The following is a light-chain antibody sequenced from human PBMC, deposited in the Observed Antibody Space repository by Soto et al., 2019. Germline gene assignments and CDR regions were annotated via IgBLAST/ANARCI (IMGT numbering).Light chain of an antibody. CDR3: QQDYNLPMYT. Sequence: PGERVTLSCRASQSVSSSYLTWYQQKPAQAPRLLIYGASTRATSIPARFSGSGSGTDFTLTISSLQPEDFAVYYCQQDYNLPMYTFGQGTKLEIK. J-gene: IGKJ2*01. CDR1: QSVSSSY. CDR2: GAS. V-gene: IGKV3D-7*01.